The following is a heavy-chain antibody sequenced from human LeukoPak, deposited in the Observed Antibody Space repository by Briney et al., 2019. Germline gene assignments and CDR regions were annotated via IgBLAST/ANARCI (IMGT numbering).Heavy chain of an antibody. Sequence: PGGSLRLSCAASGFTFSRHSMTWVRQAPGKGLEWVSAISASGDDTYYADSVRGRFTLSRDNSKNTVYLQMNSLRAEDTAVYYCANGAAGQYCTRTTCYRWGQGTLVTVSS. CDR2: ISASGDDT. CDR3: ANGAAGQYCTRTTCYR. V-gene: IGHV3-23*01. D-gene: IGHD2-2*01. J-gene: IGHJ4*02. CDR1: GFTFSRHS.